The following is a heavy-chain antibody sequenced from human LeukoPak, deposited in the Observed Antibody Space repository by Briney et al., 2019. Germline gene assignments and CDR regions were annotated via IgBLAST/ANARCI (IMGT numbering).Heavy chain of an antibody. J-gene: IGHJ4*02. V-gene: IGHV3-33*01. CDR1: GFTFSSYG. CDR3: ARDKYSSGGTDY. CDR2: IWYDGSNK. D-gene: IGHD6-19*01. Sequence: PGGSLRPSCAASGFTFSSYGMHWVRQAPGKGLEWVAVIWYDGSNKYYADSVKGRFTISRDNSKNTLYLQMNSLRAEDTAVYYCARDKYSSGGTDYWGQGTLVTVSS.